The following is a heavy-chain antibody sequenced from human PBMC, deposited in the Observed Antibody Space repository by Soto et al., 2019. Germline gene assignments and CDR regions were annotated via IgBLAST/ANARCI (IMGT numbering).Heavy chain of an antibody. V-gene: IGHV3-21*01. CDR3: AREGTNNYNEYYFDS. D-gene: IGHD4-4*01. CDR2: ISGSGNYT. Sequence: PGGSLRLSCAASVFTFSTYSMNWVRQAPGKGLERVSSISGSGNYTHYADFLRGRFTISRDNAKTSLYLQMNSLRAEDTAVYYCAREGTNNYNEYYFDSWGQGTVVTVSS. CDR1: VFTFSTYS. J-gene: IGHJ4*02.